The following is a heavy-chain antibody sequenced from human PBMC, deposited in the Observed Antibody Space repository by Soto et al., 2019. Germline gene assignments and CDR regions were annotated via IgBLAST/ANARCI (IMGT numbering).Heavy chain of an antibody. CDR1: GGTFNSYA. V-gene: IGHV1-69*06. CDR2: IIPIFGTA. Sequence: GASVNVSCKASGGTFNSYAISWVRQAPGQGLEWMGGIIPIFGTANYAQKFQGRVTMTEDTSTDTAYMELSSLRSEDTAVYYCATDIGKVGATSLNWFDPWGQGTLVTVSS. CDR3: ATDIGKVGATSLNWFDP. D-gene: IGHD1-26*01. J-gene: IGHJ5*02.